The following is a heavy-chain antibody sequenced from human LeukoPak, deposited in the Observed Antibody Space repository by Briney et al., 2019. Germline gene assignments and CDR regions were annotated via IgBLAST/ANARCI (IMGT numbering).Heavy chain of an antibody. Sequence: PSETLSLTCTVSGGSISSYYWSWLRQPPGKGLEWIGYIYYSGSTNYNPSLKSRVTISVDTSKNRFSLKLSSVTAADTAAYYCASLKFEGSSNGVYYYYGMDVWGQGTTVTVSS. CDR3: ASLKFEGSSNGVYYYYGMDV. J-gene: IGHJ6*02. V-gene: IGHV4-59*08. CDR2: IYYSGST. D-gene: IGHD2-15*01. CDR1: GGSISSYY.